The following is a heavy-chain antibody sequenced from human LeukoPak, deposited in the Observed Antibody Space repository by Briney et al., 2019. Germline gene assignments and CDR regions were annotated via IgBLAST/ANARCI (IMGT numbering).Heavy chain of an antibody. D-gene: IGHD3-22*01. CDR3: ARDLYYYDSSGYYLWGFDI. V-gene: IGHV4-61*02. CDR1: GGSISSGSYY. J-gene: IGHJ3*02. CDR2: IYTSGST. Sequence: SQTLTLTCTVAGGSISSGSYYWSWIRQPAGKGLEWIGRIYTSGSTNYNPSLKSRVTISVDTSKNQFSLKLSSVTAADTAVYYCARDLYYYDSSGYYLWGFDIWGQGTMVTVSS.